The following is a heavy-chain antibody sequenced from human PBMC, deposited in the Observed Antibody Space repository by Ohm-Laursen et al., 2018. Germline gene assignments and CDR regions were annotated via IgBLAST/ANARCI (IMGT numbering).Heavy chain of an antibody. Sequence: GSSVKVSCKASGYTFTGYYMYWVRQAPGQGLEWMGGISAYNGNTNYAQKPQGRVTMTRNTSISTAYMELSSLRSEDTAVYYCARSRGYSYGSDYWGQGTLVTVSS. D-gene: IGHD5-18*01. CDR1: GYTFTGYY. CDR2: ISAYNGNT. J-gene: IGHJ4*02. V-gene: IGHV1-8*02. CDR3: ARSRGYSYGSDY.